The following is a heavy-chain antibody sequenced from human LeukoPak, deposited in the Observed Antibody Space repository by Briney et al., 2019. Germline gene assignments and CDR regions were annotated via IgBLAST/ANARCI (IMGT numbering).Heavy chain of an antibody. Sequence: GGSLRLSCAASGFTFSSYAMHWVRQAPGKGLEWVAVISYDGSNNYYADSVKGRFTISRDNSKNTLYLQMNSLRAEDTAVYYCARDDSSGYYYGFWFDPWGQGTLVTVSS. CDR1: GFTFSSYA. D-gene: IGHD3-22*01. CDR3: ARDDSSGYYYGFWFDP. J-gene: IGHJ5*02. V-gene: IGHV3-30-3*01. CDR2: ISYDGSNN.